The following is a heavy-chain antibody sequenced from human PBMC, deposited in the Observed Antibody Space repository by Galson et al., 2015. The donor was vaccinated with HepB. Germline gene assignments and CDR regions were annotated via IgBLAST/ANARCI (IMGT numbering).Heavy chain of an antibody. CDR2: IHRGGST. V-gene: IGHV3-66*02. CDR3: AGRSDRERVLVVEEPPLDWYFDL. CDR1: GFSVSSNY. J-gene: IGHJ2*01. Sequence: SLRLSCAASGFSVSSNYTTWVRQAPGKGLEWVSIIHRGGSTYYGDFVKGRFTISRDNSMNTVYLQMNSLRVEDTAVYYCAGRSDRERVLVVEEPPLDWYFDLWGRGTLVSVSS. D-gene: IGHD2-8*02.